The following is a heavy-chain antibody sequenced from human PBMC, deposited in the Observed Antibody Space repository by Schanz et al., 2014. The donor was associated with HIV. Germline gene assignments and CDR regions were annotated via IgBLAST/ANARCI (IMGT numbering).Heavy chain of an antibody. CDR2: IYYSGST. CDR1: GGSISSGGYY. V-gene: IGHV4-31*11. D-gene: IGHD2-2*01. Sequence: QVQLQQWGAGLLKPSETLSLTCAVYGGSISSGGYYWSWIRQHPGKGLEWIGYIYYSGSTYYNPSLKSRVTISVDTSKNQFSLKLSSVTAADTAVYYCARDLGYCSSTSCSNYGMDVWGQGTTVTVSS. J-gene: IGHJ6*02. CDR3: ARDLGYCSSTSCSNYGMDV.